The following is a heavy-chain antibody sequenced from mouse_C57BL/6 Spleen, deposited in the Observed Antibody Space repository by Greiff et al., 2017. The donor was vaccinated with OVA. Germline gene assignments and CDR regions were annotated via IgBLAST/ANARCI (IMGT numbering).Heavy chain of an antibody. CDR2: IDPSDSET. Sequence: QVQLQQPGAELVRPGSSVKLSCKASGYTFTSYWMHWVKQRPIQGLEWIGNIDPSDSETHYNQKFKDKATLTVDKSSSTAYMQLSSLTSEDSAVYYCAGITTVVAPDWYFDVGGTGTTVTVSS. CDR1: GYTFTSYW. V-gene: IGHV1-52*01. CDR3: AGITTVVAPDWYFDV. D-gene: IGHD1-1*01. J-gene: IGHJ1*03.